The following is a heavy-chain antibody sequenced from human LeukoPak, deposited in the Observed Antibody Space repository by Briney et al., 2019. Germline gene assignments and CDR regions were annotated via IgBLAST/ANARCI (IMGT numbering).Heavy chain of an antibody. CDR2: IHGGGLR. Sequence: PGGSLRLSCAASGFTVSSSWMNWVRQAPGKGLEWLSIIHGGGLRYYADSVKGRFTMSRDDFKNTLYLQMNSLRVEDTAVYYCARDSYLTSWGQGTLVTVSS. V-gene: IGHV3-53*01. CDR3: ARDSYLTS. J-gene: IGHJ5*02. CDR1: GFTVSSSW. D-gene: IGHD2-2*01.